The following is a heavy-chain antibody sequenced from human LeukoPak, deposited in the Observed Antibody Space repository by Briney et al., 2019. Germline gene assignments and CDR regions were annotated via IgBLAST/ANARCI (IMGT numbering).Heavy chain of an antibody. CDR3: AREDIVVVVAATFDY. CDR1: GFSFRSYA. V-gene: IGHV3-23*01. D-gene: IGHD2-15*01. Sequence: PGGSLRLSCAASGFSFRSYAMSWVRQAPGKGLEWVSAISGSGGSTYYADSVKGRFTISRDNSKNTLYLQMNSLRAEDTAVYYCAREDIVVVVAATFDYWGQGTLVTVSS. CDR2: ISGSGGST. J-gene: IGHJ4*02.